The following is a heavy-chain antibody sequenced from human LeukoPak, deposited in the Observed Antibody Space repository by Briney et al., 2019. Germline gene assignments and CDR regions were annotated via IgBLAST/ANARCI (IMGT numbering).Heavy chain of an antibody. D-gene: IGHD3-9*01. J-gene: IGHJ4*02. Sequence: SVKLSCKASGGTFSSYAISWVRRAPGQGLECMRRIISIFSTANYAQKFQGRVTITADKSTSTAYMELSSLRSEDTAVYYCARGGDYDILTGFDYWGQGTLVTVSS. CDR3: ARGGDYDILTGFDY. V-gene: IGHV1-69*06. CDR1: GGTFSSYA. CDR2: IISIFSTA.